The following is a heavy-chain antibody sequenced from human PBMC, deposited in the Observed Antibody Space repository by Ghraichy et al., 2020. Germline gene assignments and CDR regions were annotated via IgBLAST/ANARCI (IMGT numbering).Heavy chain of an antibody. CDR3: AKGQMDNDPLPFNY. CDR1: GFTFDDYA. Sequence: LSLTCAASGFTFDDYAMHWVRQAPGKGLEWVSGISWNSGNIEYADSVEGRFTISRDNAKKSLYLQMNSLRPKDTALYYCAKGQMDNDPLPFNYWGQGTLVTVSS. D-gene: IGHD2-2*03. CDR2: ISWNSGNI. V-gene: IGHV3-9*01. J-gene: IGHJ4*02.